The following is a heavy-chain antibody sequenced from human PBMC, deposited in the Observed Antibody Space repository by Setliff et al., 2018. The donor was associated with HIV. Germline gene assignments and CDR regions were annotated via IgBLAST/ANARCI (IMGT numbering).Heavy chain of an antibody. D-gene: IGHD2-15*01. V-gene: IGHV4-39*07. CDR3: AKTVVLTPYVSYYYYMDV. CDR1: GYSISSSIYY. Sequence: SETLSLTCAVSGYSISSSIYYWGWIRQPPGKGLEWIGFIYYSGSTYYYGGSTYYNPSLKSRVTISVDTSKNQFSLRLNSVTAADTAVYYCAKTVVLTPYVSYYYYMDVWGKGTTVTVS. J-gene: IGHJ6*03. CDR2: IYYSGSTYYYGGST.